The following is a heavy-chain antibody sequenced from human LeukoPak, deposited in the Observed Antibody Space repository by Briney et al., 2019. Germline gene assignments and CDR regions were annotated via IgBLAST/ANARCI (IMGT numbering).Heavy chain of an antibody. D-gene: IGHD2-2*01. Sequence: PGGSLRLSCAASGFTFSSYAMSWVRQAPGKGLEWVSAISGSGGSTYYADSVKDRFTISRDNSKNTLYLQMNSLRAEDTAVYYCARDGLVVPASLFDYWGQGTLVTVSS. CDR3: ARDGLVVPASLFDY. CDR1: GFTFSSYA. V-gene: IGHV3-23*01. CDR2: ISGSGGST. J-gene: IGHJ4*02.